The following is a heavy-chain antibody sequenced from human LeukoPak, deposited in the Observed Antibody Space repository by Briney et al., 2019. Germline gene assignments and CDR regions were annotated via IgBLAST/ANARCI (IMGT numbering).Heavy chain of an antibody. D-gene: IGHD2-21*02. V-gene: IGHV1-69*06. Sequence: SVKVSCKASGGTFSSYAISWVRQAPGQGLEWMGGIIPIFGTANYAQKFQGRVTVTADKSSTTVYMELSRLRSDDTAVYYCARVSSRHIVVVTAVYWGQGTLVTVSS. CDR2: IIPIFGTA. CDR3: ARVSSRHIVVVTAVY. J-gene: IGHJ4*02. CDR1: GGTFSSYA.